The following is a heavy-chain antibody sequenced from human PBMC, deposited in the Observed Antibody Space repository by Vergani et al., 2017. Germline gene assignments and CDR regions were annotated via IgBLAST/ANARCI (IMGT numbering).Heavy chain of an antibody. D-gene: IGHD2-21*02. CDR1: GYSFTSYW. Sequence: EVQLVQSGAEVKKPGESRKISCKGSGYSFTSYWIGWVRQMPGKGLEWMGIIYPGDSDTRYSPSFQGQATISADKSISIAYLQWSSLKASDTAIYYCARLAEGGCCGGDCFTSGGWYFDLWGRGTLVTVSS. V-gene: IGHV5-51*03. CDR3: ARLAEGGCCGGDCFTSGGWYFDL. J-gene: IGHJ2*01. CDR2: IYPGDSDT.